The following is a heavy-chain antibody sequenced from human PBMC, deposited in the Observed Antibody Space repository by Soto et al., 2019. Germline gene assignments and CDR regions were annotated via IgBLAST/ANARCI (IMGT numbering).Heavy chain of an antibody. D-gene: IGHD2-2*02. J-gene: IGHJ6*02. V-gene: IGHV1-2*04. CDR1: GYTFTGYY. CDR2: INPNSGGT. Sequence: ASVKVSCKASGYTFTGYYMHWVRQAPGQGLEWMGWINPNSGGTNYAQKFQGWVTMTRDTSISTAYMELSRLRSDDTAVYYCARGALGYCSSTSCYRGYYYGMDVWG. CDR3: ARGALGYCSSTSCYRGYYYGMDV.